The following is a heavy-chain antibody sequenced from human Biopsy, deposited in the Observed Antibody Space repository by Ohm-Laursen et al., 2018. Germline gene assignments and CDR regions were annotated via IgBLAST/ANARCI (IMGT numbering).Heavy chain of an antibody. CDR3: AIPGLVWFGELLSVPFGMDV. D-gene: IGHD3-10*01. CDR1: GFSFTSYT. J-gene: IGHJ6*02. V-gene: IGHV3-21*01. Sequence: SLRLSCAAAGFSFTSYTMNWVRQVPGKGLEWVSSITSRSGYKYYADSVKGRFTISRDNAKNSLYPQMNSLRAEDTAVYFCAIPGLVWFGELLSVPFGMDVWGQGTTVTVSS. CDR2: ITSRSGYK.